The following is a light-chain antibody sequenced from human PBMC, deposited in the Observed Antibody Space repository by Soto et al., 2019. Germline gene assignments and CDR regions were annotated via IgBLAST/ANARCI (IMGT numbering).Light chain of an antibody. CDR2: RAS. CDR1: QHIVNY. V-gene: IGKV1-39*01. CDR3: QQTYSIPWT. Sequence: DIQMTQSPSSLSGSVGDRVTISCRASQHIVNYLHWYQRKPGTAPRLLISRASTVRSGVPPRFSGSGSGRDFTLTIISLRPEDIGTYFCQQTYSIPWTFGPGTRVEI. J-gene: IGKJ1*01.